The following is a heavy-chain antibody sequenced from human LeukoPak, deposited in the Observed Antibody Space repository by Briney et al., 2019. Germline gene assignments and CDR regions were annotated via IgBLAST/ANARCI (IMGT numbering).Heavy chain of an antibody. D-gene: IGHD3-22*01. Sequence: GGSLRLSCAASGFTFSSYAMSWVRQAPGKGLEWVSGFSVSDATTYYADSVKGRFTISGDNSKNTLYLQMNSLKTEDTAAYYCTTIEDYYDSSGYFFDYWGQGTLVTVSS. CDR1: GFTFSSYA. CDR2: FSVSDATT. V-gene: IGHV3-23*01. CDR3: TTIEDYYDSSGYFFDY. J-gene: IGHJ4*02.